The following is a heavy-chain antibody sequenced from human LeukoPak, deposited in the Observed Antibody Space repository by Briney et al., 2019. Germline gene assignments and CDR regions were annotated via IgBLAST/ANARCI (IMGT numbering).Heavy chain of an antibody. CDR2: INHSGST. Sequence: SETLSLTCAAYGGSFSGYYWSWIRQPPGKGLEWIGEINHSGSTNYNPSLKSRVTISVDTSKNQFSLKLSSVTAADTAVYYCARNIVVVTADYYYMDVWGKGTTVTVSS. CDR1: GGSFSGYY. V-gene: IGHV4-34*01. D-gene: IGHD2-21*02. J-gene: IGHJ6*03. CDR3: ARNIVVVTADYYYMDV.